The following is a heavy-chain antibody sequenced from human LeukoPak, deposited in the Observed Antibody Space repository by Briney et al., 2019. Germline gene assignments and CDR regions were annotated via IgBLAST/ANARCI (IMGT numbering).Heavy chain of an antibody. CDR3: ARGADCSSTSCYPSTSYYFDY. V-gene: IGHV1-69*13. Sequence: SVKVSCKASGGTFSSYAISWVRQAPGQGLEWMGGIIPIFGTANYAQKFQGRVTITADESTSTAYMELSSLRSEDTAVYYCARGADCSSTSCYPSTSYYFDYWGQGTLVTVSS. D-gene: IGHD2-2*01. J-gene: IGHJ4*02. CDR2: IIPIFGTA. CDR1: GGTFSSYA.